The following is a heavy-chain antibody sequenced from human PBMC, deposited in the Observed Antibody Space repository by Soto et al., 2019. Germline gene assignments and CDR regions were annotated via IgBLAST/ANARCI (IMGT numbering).Heavy chain of an antibody. D-gene: IGHD1-7*01. CDR2: IYRTGST. CDR1: GGSFTSNNW. Sequence: ETLSLTCAVSGGSFTSNNWWTWVRQPPGQGLEWIGEIYRTGSTNYNPSLRSRVTVSLDKSENQFSLKVTSLTAADTAVYYCASRDPGTSVDYWGQGTLVTVSS. CDR3: ASRDPGTSVDY. V-gene: IGHV4-4*02. J-gene: IGHJ4*02.